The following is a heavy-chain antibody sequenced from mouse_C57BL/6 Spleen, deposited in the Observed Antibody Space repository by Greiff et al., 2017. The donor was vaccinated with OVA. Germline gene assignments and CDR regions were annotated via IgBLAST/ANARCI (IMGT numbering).Heavy chain of an antibody. D-gene: IGHD2-1*01. CDR3: ARSVYYGTLYYAMDY. J-gene: IGHJ4*01. CDR1: GYTFTSYW. CDR2: IYPGSGST. Sequence: QVQLKQPGAELVKPGASVKMSCKASGYTFTSYWITWVKQRPGQGLEWIGDIYPGSGSTNYNEKFKSKATLTVDTSSSTAYMQLSSLTSEDSAVYYCARSVYYGTLYYAMDYWGQGTSVTVSS. V-gene: IGHV1-55*01.